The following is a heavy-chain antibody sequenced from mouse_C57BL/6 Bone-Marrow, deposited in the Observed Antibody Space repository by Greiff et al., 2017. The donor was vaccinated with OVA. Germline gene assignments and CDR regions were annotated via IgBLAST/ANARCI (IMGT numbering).Heavy chain of an antibody. D-gene: IGHD3-2*02. CDR3: AREGSSGYVAYY. Sequence: QVQLQQPGAELVMPGASVKLSCKASGYTFTSYWMHWVKQRPGPGLEWIGAIDPSDSYTNYNQKFKGKSTLTVDKSSSTAYMQLSSLTSEDSAVYYCAREGSSGYVAYYWGQGTTLTVSS. CDR1: GYTFTSYW. CDR2: IDPSDSYT. J-gene: IGHJ2*01. V-gene: IGHV1-69*01.